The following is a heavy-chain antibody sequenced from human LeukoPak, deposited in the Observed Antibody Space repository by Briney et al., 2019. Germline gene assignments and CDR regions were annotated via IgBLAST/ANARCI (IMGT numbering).Heavy chain of an antibody. CDR3: ARGRGGGSKPLDY. CDR1: GGSFSGYY. D-gene: IGHD1-26*01. Sequence: SETLSLTCAVYGGSFSGYYWSWIRQPPGKGLEWIGEINHSGSTNYNPSLKSRVAISVDTSKNQFSLKLSSVTAADTAVYYYARGRGGGSKPLDYWGQGTLVTVSS. J-gene: IGHJ4*02. CDR2: INHSGST. V-gene: IGHV4-34*01.